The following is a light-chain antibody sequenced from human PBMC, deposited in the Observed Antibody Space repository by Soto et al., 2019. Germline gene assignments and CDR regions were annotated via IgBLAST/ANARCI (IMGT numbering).Light chain of an antibody. CDR3: QQRSDWPPLT. Sequence: EIVLTQSPATLSLSPGERATLSCRASQSVGSFLAWYQQKPGQAPGLLIYDTYKRPTGVPARFTGSGSGADFTLTINSLEPEDFAVYYCQQRSDWPPLTFGQGTRLDIK. V-gene: IGKV3-11*01. CDR2: DTY. J-gene: IGKJ5*01. CDR1: QSVGSF.